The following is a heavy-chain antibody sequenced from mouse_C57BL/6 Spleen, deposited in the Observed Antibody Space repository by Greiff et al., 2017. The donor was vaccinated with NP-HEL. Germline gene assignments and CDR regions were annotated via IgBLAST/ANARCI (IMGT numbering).Heavy chain of an antibody. D-gene: IGHD2-4*01. J-gene: IGHJ1*03. CDR2: ISYDGSN. V-gene: IGHV3-6*01. CDR3: ARDYYDYVNWYFDV. Sequence: ESGPGLVKPSQSLSLTCSVTGYSITSGYYWNWIRQFPGNKLEWMGYISYDGSNNYNPSLKNRISITRDTSKNQFFLKLNSVTTEDTATYYCARDYYDYVNWYFDVWGTGTTVTVSS. CDR1: GYSITSGYY.